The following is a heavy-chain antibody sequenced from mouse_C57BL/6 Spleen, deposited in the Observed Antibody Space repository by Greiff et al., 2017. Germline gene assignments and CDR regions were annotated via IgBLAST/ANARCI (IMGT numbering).Heavy chain of an antibody. D-gene: IGHD2-5*01. CDR2: ISNGGGST. J-gene: IGHJ3*01. CDR1: GFTFSDYY. V-gene: IGHV5-12*01. CDR3: ARPPYYSNYEFAY. Sequence: EVQRVESGGGLVQPGGSLKLSCAASGFTFSDYYMYWVRQTPEKRLEWVAYISNGGGSTYYPDTVKGRFTISRDNAKNTLYLQMSRLKSEDTAMYYCARPPYYSNYEFAYWGQGTLVTVSA.